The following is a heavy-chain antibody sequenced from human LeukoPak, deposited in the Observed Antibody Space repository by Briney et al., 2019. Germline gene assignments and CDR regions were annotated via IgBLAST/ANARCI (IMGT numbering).Heavy chain of an antibody. Sequence: GGSLRLSCAASGFTFSTYAMSWVRQAPGKGLEWVSAISGSGGTTYYADSVKGRFTIFRDNSKNTLFLQMNSLRAEDTAVYYCALSDYQLLPFDYWGQGTLVTVSS. CDR3: ALSDYQLLPFDY. V-gene: IGHV3-23*01. CDR1: GFTFSTYA. CDR2: ISGSGGTT. D-gene: IGHD2-2*01. J-gene: IGHJ4*02.